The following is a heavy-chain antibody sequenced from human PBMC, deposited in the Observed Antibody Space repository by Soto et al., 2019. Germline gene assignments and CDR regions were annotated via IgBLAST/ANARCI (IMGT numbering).Heavy chain of an antibody. CDR1: GFTFSSYA. Sequence: PGGSLRLSCAASGFTFSSYAMSWVRQAPGKGLEWVSAISGSGGSTYYADSVKGRFTISRDNSKNTLYLQMNSLGAEDTAVYYCAXDRRAYSSSSAYYGMDVWGQGTTVTVSS. CDR3: AXDRRAYSSSSAYYGMDV. CDR2: ISGSGGST. D-gene: IGHD6-6*01. V-gene: IGHV3-23*01. J-gene: IGHJ6*02.